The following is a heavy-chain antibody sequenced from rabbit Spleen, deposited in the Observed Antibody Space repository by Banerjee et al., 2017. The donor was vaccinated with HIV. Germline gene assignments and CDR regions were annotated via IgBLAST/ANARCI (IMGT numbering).Heavy chain of an antibody. V-gene: IGHV1S7*01. CDR2: IVPIFGVT. D-gene: IGHD2-1*01. CDR1: GFDFSSYS. CDR3: VRDLGYDDYSEKGYFNL. J-gene: IGHJ4*01. Sequence: QLVESGGGLVQPGGSLKLSCKASGFDFSSYSMTWVRQAPGKGLEWIGHIVPIFGVTYYASWVNGRFTISSHNAQNTLYLQLNSLTAADTATYFCVRDLGYDDYSEKGYFNLWGQGTLVTVS.